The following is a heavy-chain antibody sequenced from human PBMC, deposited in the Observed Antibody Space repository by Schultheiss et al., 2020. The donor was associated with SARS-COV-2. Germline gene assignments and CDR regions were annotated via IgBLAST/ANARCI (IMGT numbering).Heavy chain of an antibody. Sequence: SETLSLTCAVSGYSISSGYYWGWIRQPPGKGLEWIGSIYHSGSTNYNPSLKSRVTISVDKSKNQFSLKLSSVTAADTAVYYCARDWRGEYYFDSWGQGTLVTVSS. J-gene: IGHJ4*02. CDR3: ARDWRGEYYFDS. CDR2: IYHSGST. V-gene: IGHV4-38-2*02. D-gene: IGHD3-10*01. CDR1: GYSISSGYY.